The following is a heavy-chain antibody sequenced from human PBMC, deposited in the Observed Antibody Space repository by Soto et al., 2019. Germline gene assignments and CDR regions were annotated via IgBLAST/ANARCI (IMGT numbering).Heavy chain of an antibody. D-gene: IGHD6-13*01. CDR2: IIPIFGTA. J-gene: IGHJ5*02. CDR1: GGTFSSYA. Sequence: ASVKVSCKASGGTFSSYAISWVRQAPGQGLEWMGGIIPIFGTANYAQKFQGRVTITADESTSTAYMELSSLRPEDTAVYYCARGVYSSSWYVGWFDPWGQGTLVTVSS. CDR3: ARGVYSSSWYVGWFDP. V-gene: IGHV1-69*13.